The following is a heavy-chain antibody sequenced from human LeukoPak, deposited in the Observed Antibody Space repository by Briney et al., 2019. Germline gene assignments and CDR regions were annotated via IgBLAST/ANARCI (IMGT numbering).Heavy chain of an antibody. D-gene: IGHD3-10*01. Sequence: PGGSLRLSCAVSGFTFDDYAMHWVRQVPGKGLEWVSGINWNSGSIGYADSVKGRFTISRDNSKNTLYMLMNSLRAEDTAVYYCAKTLPTFYGSGSYYKNPIDYWGQGTLVTVSS. V-gene: IGHV3-9*01. CDR2: INWNSGSI. CDR3: AKTLPTFYGSGSYYKNPIDY. J-gene: IGHJ4*02. CDR1: GFTFDDYA.